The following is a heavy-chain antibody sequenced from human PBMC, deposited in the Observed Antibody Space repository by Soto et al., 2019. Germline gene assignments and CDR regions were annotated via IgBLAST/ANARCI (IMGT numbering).Heavy chain of an antibody. CDR1: GFTFSSYA. V-gene: IGHV3-30-3*01. D-gene: IGHD2-15*01. J-gene: IGHJ4*02. Sequence: QVQLVESGGGVVQPGRSLRLSCAASGFTFSSYAMHWVRQAPGKGLEWVAVISYDGSNKYYADSVKGRFTISRDNSKNTLYLKMNSLRAEDTAVYYCARGETSVVVVAATHVLDYWGQGTLVTVSS. CDR2: ISYDGSNK. CDR3: ARGETSVVVVAATHVLDY.